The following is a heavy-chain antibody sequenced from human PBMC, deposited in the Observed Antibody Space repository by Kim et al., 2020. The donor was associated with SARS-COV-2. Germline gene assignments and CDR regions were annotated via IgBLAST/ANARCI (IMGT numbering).Heavy chain of an antibody. V-gene: IGHV3-11*01. D-gene: IGHD5-12*01. CDR3: ARDRSGYDYDYFDY. J-gene: IGHJ4*02. Sequence: ADSVKGRFTISRDNAKNSLYLQMNSLRAEDTAVYYCARDRSGYDYDYFDYWGQGTLVTVSS.